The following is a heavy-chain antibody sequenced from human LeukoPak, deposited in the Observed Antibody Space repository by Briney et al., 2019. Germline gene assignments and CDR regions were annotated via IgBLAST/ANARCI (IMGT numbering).Heavy chain of an antibody. J-gene: IGHJ4*02. D-gene: IGHD1-26*01. CDR3: AKSRGAIRGGTDY. V-gene: IGHV3-23*01. Sequence: PGGSLRLSCAASGFRFSAYWMLWGRQAPGKGLEWVSGLSASGGSTYYADSVKGRFTISRDNPKNMLYLQVNSLRAEDTAVYYCAKSRGAIRGGTDYWGQGTLVTVSS. CDR2: LSASGGST. CDR1: GFRFSAYW.